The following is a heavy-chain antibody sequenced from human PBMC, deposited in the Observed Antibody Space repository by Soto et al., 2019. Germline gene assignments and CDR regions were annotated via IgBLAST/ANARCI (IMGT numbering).Heavy chain of an antibody. Sequence: QLQLQESGPGLVKPSETLSLTCTVSGGSISSSSYYWGWIRQPPGKGLEWIGSIYYSGSTYYNPSLKSRVTISVDTSKNQFSLKLSSVTAADTAVYYCANYESRLSYYYGMDVWGQGTTVTVSS. V-gene: IGHV4-39*01. CDR2: IYYSGST. J-gene: IGHJ6*02. D-gene: IGHD4-17*01. CDR3: ANYESRLSYYYGMDV. CDR1: GGSISSSSYY.